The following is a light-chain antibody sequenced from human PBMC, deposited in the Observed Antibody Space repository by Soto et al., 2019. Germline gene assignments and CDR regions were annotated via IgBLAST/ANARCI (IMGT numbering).Light chain of an antibody. J-gene: IGKJ1*01. Sequence: NVLTQSPGTLSLSPGERATLSCRASQSLSGNYLAWYQQKPGQAPRGPIYRASIRATGISDRFSASGSGTDFTLTIGSLEPEDFAVYYCQHYGASPWTFGQGTKVEIK. V-gene: IGKV3-20*01. CDR2: RAS. CDR1: QSLSGNY. CDR3: QHYGASPWT.